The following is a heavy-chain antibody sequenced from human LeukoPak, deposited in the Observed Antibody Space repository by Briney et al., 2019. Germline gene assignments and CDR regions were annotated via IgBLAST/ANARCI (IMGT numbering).Heavy chain of an antibody. D-gene: IGHD6-6*01. J-gene: IGHJ4*02. Sequence: SETLSLTCTVSGGSISSGSYYWSWIRQPPGKGLEWIGEINHSGSTSYNPSLKSRVTISVDSSKNQFSLKLSSVTAADTAVYYCARRGSMTGPPPLWGQGTLVTVSS. CDR2: INHSGST. V-gene: IGHV4-39*07. CDR3: ARRGSMTGPPPL. CDR1: GGSISSGSYY.